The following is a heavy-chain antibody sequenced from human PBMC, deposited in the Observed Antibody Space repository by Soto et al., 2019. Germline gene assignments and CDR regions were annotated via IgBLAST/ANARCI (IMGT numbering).Heavy chain of an antibody. D-gene: IGHD3-22*01. CDR1: GFTFSSFE. CDR2: ISSGGATI. V-gene: IGHV3-48*03. CDR3: ASRENHYERSGQYNS. J-gene: IGHJ3*01. Sequence: EVQLVESGGGLVQPGGSLRLSCAASGFTFSSFEMNWVRQAPGEGLECIAYISSGGATIYYADSVKGRFTISRDNAKKSLFLQMNGLRAEDTAIYYCASRENHYERSGQYNSWGQGTMVTVSS.